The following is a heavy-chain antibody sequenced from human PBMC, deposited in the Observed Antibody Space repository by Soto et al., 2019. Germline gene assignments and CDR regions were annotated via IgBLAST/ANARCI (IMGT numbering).Heavy chain of an antibody. CDR3: AKYRRTDAEGYTFDY. V-gene: IGHV4-59*01. CDR2: IYYTGNI. Sequence: SETVSLTCTVSGDSISGYYWSWIRQPPGKGLQWIGYIYYTGNINYNPSLKGRVTMSVDTSKNQFSLQVSSVTAADTAVYFCAKYRRTDAEGYTFDYWGQGALVTVSS. D-gene: IGHD2-15*01. J-gene: IGHJ4*02. CDR1: GDSISGYY.